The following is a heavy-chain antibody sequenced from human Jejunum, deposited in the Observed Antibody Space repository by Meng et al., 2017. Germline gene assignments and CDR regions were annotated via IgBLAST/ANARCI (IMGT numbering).Heavy chain of an antibody. D-gene: IGHD4-11*01. J-gene: IGHJ4*02. CDR3: ARRPAVTGAPLDF. V-gene: IGHV5-51*01. CDR1: GYRFPDYW. CDR2: INPVNSET. Sequence: GESLKISCKGSGYRFPDYWIGWVRQVPGKGLEWMAIINPVNSETRYSPSFQGQVIISVDESINTAHLQWSSLQASDTALYYCARRPAVTGAPLDFWGPGTLVTVPQ.